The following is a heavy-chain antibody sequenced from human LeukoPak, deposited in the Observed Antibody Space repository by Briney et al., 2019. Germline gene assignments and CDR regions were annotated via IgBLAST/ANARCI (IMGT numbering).Heavy chain of an antibody. Sequence: GGSLRLSCAASGLTFSNYGMSWVRQAPGKGLEWVANIKQDGREKYYVDSVKGRFTISRDNAKNSLYLQMNSLRGEDTAVYYCANEYKYGYLFDYWGQGALVTVSS. D-gene: IGHD5-18*01. CDR2: IKQDGREK. CDR3: ANEYKYGYLFDY. V-gene: IGHV3-7*03. J-gene: IGHJ4*02. CDR1: GLTFSNYG.